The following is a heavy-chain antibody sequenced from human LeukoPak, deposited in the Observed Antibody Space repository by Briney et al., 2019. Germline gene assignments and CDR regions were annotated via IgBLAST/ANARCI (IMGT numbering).Heavy chain of an antibody. CDR2: INHSGST. CDR3: ARAVCWSGYYDY. V-gene: IGHV4-34*01. J-gene: IGHJ4*02. Sequence: PSETLSLTCAVYGGSFSGYYWSWIRQPPGKGLEWIGEINHSGSTNYNPSLNSRVTISVDMSKTQFSLKLSSVTAADTAVYYCARAVCWSGYYDYWGQGTLVTVSS. CDR1: GGSFSGYY. D-gene: IGHD3-3*01.